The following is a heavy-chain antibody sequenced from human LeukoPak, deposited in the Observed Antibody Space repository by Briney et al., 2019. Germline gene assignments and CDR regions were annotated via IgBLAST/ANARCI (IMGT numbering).Heavy chain of an antibody. D-gene: IGHD3-16*01. J-gene: IGHJ4*02. Sequence: SQTLSLTCTVSGGSIRSGSYYWSWIRQPAGKGLEWIGRIYTSGSTNYNPSLKSRVTISVDTSKNQFSLRLSSVTAADTAVYYCARGGVLKSVDYWGQGTLVTVSS. CDR2: IYTSGST. V-gene: IGHV4-61*02. CDR1: GGSIRSGSYY. CDR3: ARGGVLKSVDY.